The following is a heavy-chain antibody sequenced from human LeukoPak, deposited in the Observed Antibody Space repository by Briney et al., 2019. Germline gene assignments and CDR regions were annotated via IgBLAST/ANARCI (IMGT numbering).Heavy chain of an antibody. J-gene: IGHJ4*02. CDR1: GASISSYY. V-gene: IGHV4-59*08. Sequence: SETLSLTCTVSGASISSYYWSWIRQPPGKGLEWIGYIYYSGSTNYNPSLKSRVTISVDTSKNQFSLTLSSVTAADTAVYYCARRPAGVAALDYWGQGTLVTVSS. CDR3: ARRPAGVAALDY. D-gene: IGHD2-15*01. CDR2: IYYSGST.